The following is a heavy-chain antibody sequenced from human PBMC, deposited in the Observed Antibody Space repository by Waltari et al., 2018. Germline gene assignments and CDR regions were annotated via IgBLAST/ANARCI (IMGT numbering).Heavy chain of an antibody. CDR3: ARHLGGTYHFDS. J-gene: IGHJ4*02. V-gene: IGHV4-39*01. CDR2: IFYGGST. CDR1: GGSISSSSFY. D-gene: IGHD1-26*01. Sequence: QLQLQESGPGLVKPPETLSLTCTVSGGSISSSSFYWGWIRQPPEKGLEGIGSIFYGGSTYDNPSLKSRVTMSIDTSRNQFSLKLNSVTAADTAVYYCARHLGGTYHFDSWGQGTLVTVSS.